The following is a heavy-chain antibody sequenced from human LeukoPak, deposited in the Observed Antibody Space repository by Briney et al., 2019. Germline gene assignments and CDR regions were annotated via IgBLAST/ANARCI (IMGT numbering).Heavy chain of an antibody. J-gene: IGHJ3*02. V-gene: IGHV4-61*01. CDR1: GGSFSSGSYY. Sequence: SETLSLTCTVSGGSFSSGSYYWGWIRQPPGKGLEWIGYIYYSGSTNYNPSLKSRVTISVDTSKNQFSLKLSSVTAADTAVYYCARTGDQSEDAFDIWGQGTMVTVSS. CDR3: ARTGDQSEDAFDI. D-gene: IGHD1-14*01. CDR2: IYYSGST.